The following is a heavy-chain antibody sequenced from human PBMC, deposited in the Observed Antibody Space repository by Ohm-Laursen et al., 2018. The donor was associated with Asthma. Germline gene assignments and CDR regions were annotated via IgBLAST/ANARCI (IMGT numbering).Heavy chain of an antibody. D-gene: IGHD3-10*01. V-gene: IGHV4-30-4*01. CDR2: IYRSAST. J-gene: IGHJ4*02. Sequence: SETLSLTCSVSGGSISTDDYYWSWIRQSPGKGLEWIGYIYRSASTYSNPSLTSRVAISGDTSKNQFSLNLSSVTAADTALYYCARDGRLRGSFDYWGQGTLVTVSS. CDR1: GGSISTDDYY. CDR3: ARDGRLRGSFDY.